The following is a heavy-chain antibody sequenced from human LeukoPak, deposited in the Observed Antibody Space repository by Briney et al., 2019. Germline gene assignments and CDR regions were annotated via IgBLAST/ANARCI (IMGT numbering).Heavy chain of an antibody. Sequence: GGSLRLSCAASGFTFSSYSMNWVRQAPGKGLEWVSSISSSSSYIYYADSVKGRFTISRDNSKNTLYLQMNNVRAEDTAVYYCARDGAAAASGTWAWGQGTLVTVSS. CDR1: GFTFSSYS. CDR2: ISSSSSYI. D-gene: IGHD6-13*01. CDR3: ARDGAAAASGTWA. J-gene: IGHJ5*02. V-gene: IGHV3-21*04.